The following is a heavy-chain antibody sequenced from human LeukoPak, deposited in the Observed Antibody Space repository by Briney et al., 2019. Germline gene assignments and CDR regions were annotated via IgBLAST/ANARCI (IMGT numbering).Heavy chain of an antibody. CDR2: IRSIGSTI. J-gene: IGHJ5*02. V-gene: IGHV3-11*01. CDR3: ARAPWFDP. CDR1: GFTFSDYY. Sequence: PGGCLRLSWAAAGFTFSDYYMSWVSQAAGKGLEWDSYIRSIGSTIYYAATVKGRFTISRHNAQTSLNLQINGLRAEDTAVYYCARAPWFDPWGQGTLVTVSS.